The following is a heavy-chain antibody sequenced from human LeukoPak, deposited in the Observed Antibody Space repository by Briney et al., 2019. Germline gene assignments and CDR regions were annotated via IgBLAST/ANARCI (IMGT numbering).Heavy chain of an antibody. J-gene: IGHJ4*02. V-gene: IGHV3-23*01. Sequence: GGSLRLSCAASGLTFNIYTMSWVRQAPGKGLEWVSIISDNSDSTYYADSVRGRFAIFRDNSKNTLYLQMNSLRADDTAVYYCAKAVYTAVVFDYWGPGTLVTVSS. CDR3: AKAVYTAVVFDY. CDR2: ISDNSDST. D-gene: IGHD2-2*02. CDR1: GLTFNIYT.